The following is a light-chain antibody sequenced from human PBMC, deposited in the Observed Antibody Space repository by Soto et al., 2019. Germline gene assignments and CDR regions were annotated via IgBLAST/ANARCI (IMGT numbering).Light chain of an antibody. V-gene: IGKV1-33*01. J-gene: IGKJ4*01. CDR2: DAS. CDR1: ENINNY. Sequence: IQMTQSPSSLSASVGDRITITCRASENINNYLNWYQQIPGKAPKLLIYDASNLAAGAPSRFSGSGSGTAFTFAISGLQPEDVAIYYCKQYGSLPLTFGGGTKVDIK. CDR3: KQYGSLPLT.